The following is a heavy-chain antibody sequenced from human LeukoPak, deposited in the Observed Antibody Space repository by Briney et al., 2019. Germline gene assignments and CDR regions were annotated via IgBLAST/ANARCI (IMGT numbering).Heavy chain of an antibody. CDR2: INSDGSST. J-gene: IGHJ4*02. Sequence: GGSLRLSCAASGFTFSSYWMHWVRQAPGKGLVWVSRINSDGSSTSYVDSVKGRFTISRDNAKNTQHLQMNSLRAEDTAVYYCARASLIKSGGYDYWGQGTLVTVSS. CDR1: GFTFSSYW. V-gene: IGHV3-74*01. D-gene: IGHD5-12*01. CDR3: ARASLIKSGGYDY.